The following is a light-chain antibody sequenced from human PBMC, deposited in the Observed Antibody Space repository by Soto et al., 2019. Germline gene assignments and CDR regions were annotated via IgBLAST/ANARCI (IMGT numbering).Light chain of an antibody. V-gene: IGLV1-44*01. Sequence: QAVVTQPPSVSGTPGQRVTISCSGSSSNIGSHPVNWYQQLPGTAPKFLIYGDDQRPSGVPDRFSGSKSGTSASLAISGLQSDDEADYYCAAWDDSLNGLYVFGTGTKVTVL. J-gene: IGLJ1*01. CDR1: SSNIGSHP. CDR2: GDD. CDR3: AAWDDSLNGLYV.